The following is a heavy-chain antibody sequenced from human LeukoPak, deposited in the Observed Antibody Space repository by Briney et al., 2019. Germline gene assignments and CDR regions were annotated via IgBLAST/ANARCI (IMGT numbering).Heavy chain of an antibody. CDR3: ARGSGYCSSTSCYLGY. D-gene: IGHD2-2*01. J-gene: IGHJ4*02. CDR1: GESLCGYY. V-gene: IGHV4-34*01. CDR2: INHSGST. Sequence: SETLSLLCGVWGESLCGYYWSWLPQSPGKALEGIGDINHSGSTNYNPSLKSRVTISVDTSKNQFSLKLSSVTAADTAVYYCARGSGYCSSTSCYLGYWGQGTLVTVSS.